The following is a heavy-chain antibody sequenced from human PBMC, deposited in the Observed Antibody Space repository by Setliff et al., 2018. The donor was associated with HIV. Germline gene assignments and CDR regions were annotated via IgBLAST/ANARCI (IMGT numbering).Heavy chain of an antibody. CDR1: GFTFSSAW. J-gene: IGHJ2*01. D-gene: IGHD3-22*01. CDR3: TTDPYYDSSGHGGDWYFDL. CDR2: IKSKTDGGTT. V-gene: IGHV3-15*01. Sequence: PGGSLRLSCAASGFTFSSAWMIWVRQAPGKGLDWVGLIKSKTDGGTTDYAAPVKGRFTISRDDSKNTLYLQMNSLKTEDTAVYYCTTDPYYDSSGHGGDWYFDLWGRGTLVTVSS.